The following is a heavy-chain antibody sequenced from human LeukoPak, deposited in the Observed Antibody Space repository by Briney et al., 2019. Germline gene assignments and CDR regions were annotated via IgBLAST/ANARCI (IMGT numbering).Heavy chain of an antibody. V-gene: IGHV3-23*01. CDR2: ISGSGGNT. CDR1: GFTFSSYA. Sequence: PGGSLRLSCAASGFTFSSYAMSWVRQAPGKGLEWVSAISGSGGNTYYADSVKGRFTISRDNSKNTLYLQMNSLRAEDTAIYYCAKAYSGSFGGRYYFDYWGQGTLVTVSS. CDR3: AKAYSGSFGGRYYFDY. J-gene: IGHJ4*02. D-gene: IGHD1-26*01.